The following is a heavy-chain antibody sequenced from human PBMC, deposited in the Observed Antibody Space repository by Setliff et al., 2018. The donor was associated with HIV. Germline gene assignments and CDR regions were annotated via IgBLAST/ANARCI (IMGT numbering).Heavy chain of an antibody. CDR3: VKHFWTDYYDWRDTGAFDL. Sequence: SETLSLTCTISGGSFGVYRWSWIRQSAGRGLEWIGRIDSSGTTDYKPSLKGRVAISVDTSRNQFSLKLSSVTAADTAVYYCVKHFWTDYYDWRDTGAFDLWGQGTMVTVSS. V-gene: IGHV4-4*07. CDR1: GGSFGVYR. J-gene: IGHJ3*01. D-gene: IGHD3-22*01. CDR2: IDSSGTT.